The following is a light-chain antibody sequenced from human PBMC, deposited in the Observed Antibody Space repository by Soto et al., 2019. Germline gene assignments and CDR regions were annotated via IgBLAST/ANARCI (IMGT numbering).Light chain of an antibody. CDR3: SSYTRRSTLYL. CDR1: SSDVGGYNY. CDR2: DVS. J-gene: IGLJ1*01. Sequence: QSALTQPASVSGSPGRSITISCTGTSSDVGGYNYVSWYQQHPGKAPKLMIYDVSNRPSGVSNRFSGSKSGNTASLTISGLQAEDEADYYCSSYTRRSTLYLFGTGTNATVL. V-gene: IGLV2-14*01.